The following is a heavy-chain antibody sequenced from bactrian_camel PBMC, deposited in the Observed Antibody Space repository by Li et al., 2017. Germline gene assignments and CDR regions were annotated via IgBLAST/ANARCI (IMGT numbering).Heavy chain of an antibody. CDR2: LGNDGSI. CDR3: ASDSALCTSDGLYVY. CDR1: LNPTSDYC. D-gene: IGHD6*01. V-gene: IGHV3S53*01. J-gene: IGHJ4*01. Sequence: HVQLVESGGGSVQAGGSLKLSCAASLNPTSDYCLAWFRQGPGKQREGVATLGNDGSIDYANSVKGRFTISQDKAKHMLYLQMDSLRTEDTAMYYCASDSALCTSDGLYVYWGQGTQVTVS.